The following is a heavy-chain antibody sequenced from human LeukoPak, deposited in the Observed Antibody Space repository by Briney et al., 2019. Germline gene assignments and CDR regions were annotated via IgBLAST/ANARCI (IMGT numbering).Heavy chain of an antibody. V-gene: IGHV5-51*01. CDR3: ARSGVPGAMTWFDP. CDR2: IFPGDSDT. Sequence: GESLKISCKASGYSFSTYWIAWVCQMPGKGLEWMGIIFPGDSDTRYSPSFQGQVTISADKSINTAYLQWRSLKASDTAMYYCARSGVPGAMTWFDPWGQGTLVTVSS. CDR1: GYSFSTYW. D-gene: IGHD2-2*01. J-gene: IGHJ5*02.